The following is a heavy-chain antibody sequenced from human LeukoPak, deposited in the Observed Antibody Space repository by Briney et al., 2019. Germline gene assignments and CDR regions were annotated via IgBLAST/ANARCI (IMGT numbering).Heavy chain of an antibody. D-gene: IGHD3-10*01. Sequence: GGSLRLSCAASGFTFRTYAMSWIRQAPGRGLEWVSVIGRYGGDIHYADSVEGRFTISRDNSKNTLYLQMNSLRVEDTAIYYCAKGRLGTYFDYWGQGTLVTVSS. CDR2: IGRYGGDI. J-gene: IGHJ4*02. CDR3: AKGRLGTYFDY. V-gene: IGHV3-23*01. CDR1: GFTFRTYA.